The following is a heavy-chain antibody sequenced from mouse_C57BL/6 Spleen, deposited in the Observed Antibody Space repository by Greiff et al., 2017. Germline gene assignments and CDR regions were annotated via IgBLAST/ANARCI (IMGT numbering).Heavy chain of an antibody. V-gene: IGHV1-53*01. CDR3: ARLGYGSSYAMDY. CDR1: GYTFTSYW. J-gene: IGHJ4*01. Sequence: QVQLQQPGTELVKPGASVKLSCKASGYTFTSYWMHWVKQRPGQGLEWIGNINPSNGGTNYNEKFKSKATLTGDKSSSTAYMQLSSLTSEDSAVYYGARLGYGSSYAMDYWGQGTSVTVSS. CDR2: INPSNGGT. D-gene: IGHD1-1*01.